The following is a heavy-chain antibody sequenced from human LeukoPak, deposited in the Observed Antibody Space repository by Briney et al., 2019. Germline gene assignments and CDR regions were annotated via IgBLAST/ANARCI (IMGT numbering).Heavy chain of an antibody. CDR2: ISAYNGNT. Sequence: ASVKVSCKASGYTFTSYGISWARQAPGQGLEWMGWISAYNGNTNYAQKLQGRVTMTTEKSTSNAYMELRSLRSDDTAVYYCGRYSSGPWGYYYYYMDVWGKGTTVTVSS. CDR3: GRYSSGPWGYYYYYMDV. V-gene: IGHV1-18*01. J-gene: IGHJ6*03. D-gene: IGHD6-19*01. CDR1: GYTFTSYG.